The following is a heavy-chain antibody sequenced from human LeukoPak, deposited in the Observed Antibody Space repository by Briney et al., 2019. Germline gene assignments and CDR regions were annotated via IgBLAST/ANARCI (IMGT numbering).Heavy chain of an antibody. V-gene: IGHV1-2*02. CDR2: SNPNSGGT. D-gene: IGHD3-3*01. Sequence: ASVKVSCKASGYTFTGYYMHWGRQAPGQGLEWMGWSNPNSGGTNYAQKFQGRVTMTRDTSISTAYMEQSRLRSDDTAVYYCARDKGVWSGYFDYWGQGTLVTVSS. J-gene: IGHJ4*02. CDR3: ARDKGVWSGYFDY. CDR1: GYTFTGYY.